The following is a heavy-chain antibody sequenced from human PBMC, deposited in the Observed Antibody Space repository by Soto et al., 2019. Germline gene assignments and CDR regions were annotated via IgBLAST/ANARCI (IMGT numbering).Heavy chain of an antibody. CDR3: AKDARDYDFWSGYFPYYYYCMDV. Sequence: QVQLVESGGGVVQPGRSLRLSCAASGFTFSSYGMHWVRQAPGKGLEWVAVISYDGSNKYYADSVKGRFTISRDNSKNTLYLQMNSLRAEDTAVYYCAKDARDYDFWSGYFPYYYYCMDVWGKGTTVTVSS. V-gene: IGHV3-30*18. CDR1: GFTFSSYG. CDR2: ISYDGSNK. D-gene: IGHD3-3*01. J-gene: IGHJ6*03.